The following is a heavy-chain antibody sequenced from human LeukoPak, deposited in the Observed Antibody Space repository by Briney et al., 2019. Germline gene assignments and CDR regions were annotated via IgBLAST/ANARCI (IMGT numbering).Heavy chain of an antibody. CDR3: ARLPYYYDSSGYIGWYFDL. D-gene: IGHD3-22*01. V-gene: IGHV4-4*07. J-gene: IGHJ2*01. Sequence: SETLSLTCTVSGGSISSYYWSWIRQPVGKGLEWIGHIYTSGSTNYNPSLKSRVTMSVDTSKNQFSLKLSSVTAADTAVYYCARLPYYYDSSGYIGWYFDLWGRGTLVTVSS. CDR1: GGSISSYY. CDR2: IYTSGST.